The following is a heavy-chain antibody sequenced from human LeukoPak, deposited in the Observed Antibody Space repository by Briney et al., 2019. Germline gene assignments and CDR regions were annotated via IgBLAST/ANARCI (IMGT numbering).Heavy chain of an antibody. CDR3: ARRNPEKGAFDY. CDR2: IYYSGST. V-gene: IGHV4-31*03. J-gene: IGHJ4*02. Sequence: SETLSLTCTVSGGSISSGGYYWGWIRQHPGKGLEWIGYIYYSGSTYYNPSLKSRVTISVDTSKNQFSLKLSSVTAADTAVYYCARRNPEKGAFDYWGQGTLVTVSS. CDR1: GGSISSGGYY.